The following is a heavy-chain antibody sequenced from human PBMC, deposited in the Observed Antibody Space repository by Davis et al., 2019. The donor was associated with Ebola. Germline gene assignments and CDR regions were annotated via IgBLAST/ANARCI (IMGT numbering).Heavy chain of an antibody. CDR1: GGSISSGGYY. CDR3: ARELKYYYDSSGYYVGYYFDY. V-gene: IGHV4-31*03. D-gene: IGHD3-22*01. CDR2: IYYSGST. Sequence: MPSETLSLTCTVSGGSISSGGYYWSWIRQHPGKGLEWIGYIYYSGSTYYNPSLKSRVTISADTSKNQFSLKLSSVTAADTAVYYCARELKYYYDSSGYYVGYYFDYWGQGTLVTVSS. J-gene: IGHJ4*02.